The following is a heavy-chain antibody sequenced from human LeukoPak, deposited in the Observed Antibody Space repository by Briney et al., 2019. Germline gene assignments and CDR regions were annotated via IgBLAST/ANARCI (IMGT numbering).Heavy chain of an antibody. Sequence: GGSLRLSCAASGFPFNGYGMHWVRQAPGKGLEWVSAISGRDGSTYYADSVKGRLTISRDNSKNTLYLQMNSLRAEDTAVYYCARGVRVSFDIWGQGTMVTVSS. J-gene: IGHJ3*02. CDR3: ARGVRVSFDI. V-gene: IGHV3-23*01. CDR2: ISGRDGST. D-gene: IGHD6-13*01. CDR1: GFPFNGYG.